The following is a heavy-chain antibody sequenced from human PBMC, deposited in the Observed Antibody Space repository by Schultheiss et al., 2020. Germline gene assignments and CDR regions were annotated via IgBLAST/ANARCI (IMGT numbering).Heavy chain of an antibody. CDR1: GGSISSYY. V-gene: IGHV4-4*07. Sequence: SETLSLTCTVSGGSISSYYWSWIRQPAGKGLEWIGRIYTSGSTNYNPSLQSRVTISVDTSKNQFSLKLSSVTAADTAVYYCARDVEGYCSSTSCQNYYYYYYYMDVWGKGTTVTVSS. D-gene: IGHD2-2*01. J-gene: IGHJ6*03. CDR3: ARDVEGYCSSTSCQNYYYYYYYMDV. CDR2: IYTSGST.